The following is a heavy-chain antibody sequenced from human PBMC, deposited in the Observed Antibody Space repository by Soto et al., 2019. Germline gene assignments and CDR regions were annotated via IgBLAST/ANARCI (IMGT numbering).Heavy chain of an antibody. CDR2: ISAYNGNT. V-gene: IGHV1-18*01. Sequence: QVQLVQSGAEVKKPGASVKVSCKASGYTFTSYGISWVRQAPGQGLEWMGWISAYNGNTNHAHNLQGRVTMTTDTCPRTAYLEVRSLRSDDTAVYYCARDLAPYGSGWYVDYLDYWGQGTLVTVSS. D-gene: IGHD6-19*01. CDR3: ARDLAPYGSGWYVDYLDY. J-gene: IGHJ4*02. CDR1: GYTFTSYG.